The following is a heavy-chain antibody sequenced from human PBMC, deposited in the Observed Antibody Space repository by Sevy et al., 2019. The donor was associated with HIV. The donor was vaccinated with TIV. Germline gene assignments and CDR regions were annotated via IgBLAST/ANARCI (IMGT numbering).Heavy chain of an antibody. J-gene: IGHJ3*02. CDR3: ASKGGSRPNDDFDT. Sequence: GGSLRLSCAASGFSFSWYWMSWVRQTPEKGLEWVANIKPDGSEKNYVDSVKGRFTVSRDNAKNSLYLQMNSLRVEDTAVYYCASKGGSRPNDDFDTWGQGTMVTVSS. D-gene: IGHD3-10*01. CDR2: IKPDGSEK. V-gene: IGHV3-7*01. CDR1: GFSFSWYW.